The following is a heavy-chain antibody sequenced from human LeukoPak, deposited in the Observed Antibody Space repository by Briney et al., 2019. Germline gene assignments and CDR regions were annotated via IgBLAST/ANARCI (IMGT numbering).Heavy chain of an antibody. D-gene: IGHD3-22*01. Sequence: GGSLRLSCAASGFTFSIYAMSWVRQAPGKGLQWVSSNTSSGDGTYYADSVKGRFTISRDNYENMLYLQMNSLRVEDTAVYFCAKDRPNYYGSNGHYYRRDGDYWGQGTLVTVSS. V-gene: IGHV3-23*01. CDR1: GFTFSIYA. CDR2: NTSSGDGT. J-gene: IGHJ4*02. CDR3: AKDRPNYYGSNGHYYRRDGDY.